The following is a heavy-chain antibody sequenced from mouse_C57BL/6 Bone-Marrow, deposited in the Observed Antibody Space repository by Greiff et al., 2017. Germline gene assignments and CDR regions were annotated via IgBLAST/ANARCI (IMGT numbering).Heavy chain of an antibody. D-gene: IGHD4-1*02. CDR2: INPGSGGT. CDR1: GYAFTNYL. Sequence: QVQLQQSGAELVRPGTSVKVSCKASGYAFTNYLIEWVKQRPGQGLEWIGVINPGSGGTNYNEKFKGKATLTADKSSSTAYMQISSLTSEDSAVXFCARPNLGTQLGRDYWGQGTTLTVSS. CDR3: ARPNLGTQLGRDY. V-gene: IGHV1-54*01. J-gene: IGHJ2*01.